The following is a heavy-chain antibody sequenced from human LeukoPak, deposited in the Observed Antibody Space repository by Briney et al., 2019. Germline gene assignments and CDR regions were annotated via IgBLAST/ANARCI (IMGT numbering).Heavy chain of an antibody. CDR2: IYYSGST. V-gene: IGHV4-59*12. CDR3: ATDVGEDAFDI. CDR1: GGSISGYY. D-gene: IGHD3-10*01. Sequence: PSETLSLTCTVSGGSISGYYWTWIRQPPGKGLEWIGYIYYSGSTNYNPSLKSRVTISIDTSKNQFSLKLSSVTAADTAVYYCATDVGEDAFDIWGQGTMVTVSS. J-gene: IGHJ3*02.